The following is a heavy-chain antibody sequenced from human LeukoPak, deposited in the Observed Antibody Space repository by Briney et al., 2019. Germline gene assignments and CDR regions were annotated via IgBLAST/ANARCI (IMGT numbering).Heavy chain of an antibody. CDR2: ISDIGSI. D-gene: IGHD2/OR15-2a*01. CDR3: AGHHPRNTVDF. J-gene: IGHJ4*02. V-gene: IGHV4-59*08. CDR1: GGSFSGYY. Sequence: SETLSLTCAVYGGSFSGYYWSWIRQPPGKGLEWIAYISDIGSINYNPSLKSRVTISLDTSRNQFSLKLSSVTAADTAVYYCAGHHPRNTVDFWGQGTLVTVSS.